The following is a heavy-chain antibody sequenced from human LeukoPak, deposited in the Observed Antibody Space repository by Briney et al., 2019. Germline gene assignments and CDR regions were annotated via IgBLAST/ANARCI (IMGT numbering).Heavy chain of an antibody. V-gene: IGHV1-18*01. D-gene: IGHD1-26*01. CDR3: ARDLVGATPYLNY. CDR2: ISVYNDNT. Sequence: ASVKVSCKASGYTFNNYGISWVRQAPGQGLEWMGWISVYNDNTNYAQNLQGRVIMNTDTSTSTAYMELRSLRSDDTAVYYCARDLVGATPYLNYWGQGTLVTVSS. CDR1: GYTFNNYG. J-gene: IGHJ4*02.